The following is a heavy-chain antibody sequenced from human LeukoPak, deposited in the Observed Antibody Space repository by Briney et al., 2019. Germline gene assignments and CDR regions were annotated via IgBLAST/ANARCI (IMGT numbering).Heavy chain of an antibody. D-gene: IGHD3-3*01. CDR3: ARGLTIFGVVNDAFDI. V-gene: IGHV3-20*04. Sequence: PGGSLRLSCAASGFTFDDYGMSWVRQAPGKGLEWVSGINWNGGSTGYADSVKGRFTISRDNAKNSLYLQMNSLRAEDTAVYYCARGLTIFGVVNDAFDIWGQGTMVTVSS. CDR2: INWNGGST. J-gene: IGHJ3*02. CDR1: GFTFDDYG.